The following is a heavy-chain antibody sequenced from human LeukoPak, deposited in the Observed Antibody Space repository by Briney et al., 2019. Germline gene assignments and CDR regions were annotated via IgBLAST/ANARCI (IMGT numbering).Heavy chain of an antibody. D-gene: IGHD3-16*01. CDR2: IYTSGST. CDR3: ARGDYVWGSYCFDY. CDR1: GGSISSISDF. J-gene: IGHJ4*02. V-gene: IGHV4-61*02. Sequence: SETLSLTCTVSGGSISSISDFWGWIRQPAGKGLEWIGRIYTSGSTNYNPSLKSRVTISVDKSNNQFSLRLSSVTAADTAVYYCARGDYVWGSYCFDYWGQGTLVTVSS.